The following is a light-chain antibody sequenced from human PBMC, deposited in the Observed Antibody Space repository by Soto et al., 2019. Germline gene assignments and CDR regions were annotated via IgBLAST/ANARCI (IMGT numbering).Light chain of an antibody. Sequence: DLQMTQSPSSLYASVGDRVTITCRASQSISSYLNWYQQKPGKAPKLLIYAASSLQSGVPSRFSGSGSGTDFTLTISSLQPEDFATYYCQQSYSTPPYTFGQGTKLEIK. CDR2: AAS. CDR3: QQSYSTPPYT. CDR1: QSISSY. J-gene: IGKJ2*01. V-gene: IGKV1-39*01.